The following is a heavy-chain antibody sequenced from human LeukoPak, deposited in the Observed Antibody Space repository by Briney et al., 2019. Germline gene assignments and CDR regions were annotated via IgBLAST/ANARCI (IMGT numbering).Heavy chain of an antibody. V-gene: IGHV1-46*01. D-gene: IGHD2-15*01. CDR2: INPSGGST. CDR1: GYTFTGYY. Sequence: GASVKVSCKASGYTFTGYYMHWVRQAPGQGLEWMGIINPSGGSTSYAQKFQGRVTKTRDMSTSTVYMELSSLRSEDTAVYYCARGGVVAMGGYWGQGTLVTVSS. J-gene: IGHJ4*02. CDR3: ARGGVVAMGGY.